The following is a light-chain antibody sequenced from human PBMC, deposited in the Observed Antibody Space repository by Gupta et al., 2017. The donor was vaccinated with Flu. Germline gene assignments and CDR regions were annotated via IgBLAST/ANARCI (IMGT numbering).Light chain of an antibody. CDR1: TGAVTSGHY. Sequence: QAVVTQEPSLTVSPGGTVTLTCASSTGAVTSGHYPYWFQQKPGQAPKTLIYHTTNKHSWTPARFSGSLLGGKAALTLSGAQPEDEADYYCLLSYRGARVFGGGTKLTVL. J-gene: IGLJ3*02. CDR3: LLSYRGARV. V-gene: IGLV7-46*01. CDR2: HTT.